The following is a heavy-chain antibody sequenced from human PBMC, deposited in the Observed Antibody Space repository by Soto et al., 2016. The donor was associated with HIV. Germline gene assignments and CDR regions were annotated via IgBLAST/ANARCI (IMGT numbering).Heavy chain of an antibody. J-gene: IGHJ4*02. Sequence: EVQLVESGGGLVQPGGSLRLSCAASGFTVSSNYMSWVRQVPGKGLEWVSVIYSGGSTDYVNSVKGRFTISRDSSKNTLYLQMNSLRAEDTAVYYCASGDSSAAYWGQGNPGSPSPQ. D-gene: IGHD6-25*01. CDR1: GFTVSSNY. CDR3: ASGDSSAAY. CDR2: IYSGGST. V-gene: IGHV3-66*01.